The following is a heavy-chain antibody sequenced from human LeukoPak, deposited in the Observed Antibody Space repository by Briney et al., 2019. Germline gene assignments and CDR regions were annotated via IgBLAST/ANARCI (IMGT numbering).Heavy chain of an antibody. J-gene: IGHJ4*02. CDR3: ARIDPLGFFDQ. Sequence: SETLSLPCSVSGAFSSRYDWSWVRQPLGKGLEWLGYIFYSGHSNYNPSLTSRISMSVDTSKAQFSLELTSVTAADTAVYYCARIDPLGFFDQWGPGTLVTVSS. CDR2: IFYSGHS. CDR1: GAFSSRYD. V-gene: IGHV4-59*12. D-gene: IGHD6-25*01.